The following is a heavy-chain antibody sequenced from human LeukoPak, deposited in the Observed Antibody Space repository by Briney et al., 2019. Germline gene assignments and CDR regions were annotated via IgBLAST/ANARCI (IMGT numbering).Heavy chain of an antibody. V-gene: IGHV4-59*08. J-gene: IGHJ4*02. CDR1: GGSISSYY. D-gene: IGHD3-10*02. CDR3: ARHVRRMYYFDY. Sequence: SETLSLTCTVSGGSISSYYWSWIRQPPGKGLEWIGYIYYSGSTNYNPSLKSRVTISVDTSKNQFSLELSSVTAADTAVYYCARHVRRMYYFDYWGQGTLVTVSS. CDR2: IYYSGST.